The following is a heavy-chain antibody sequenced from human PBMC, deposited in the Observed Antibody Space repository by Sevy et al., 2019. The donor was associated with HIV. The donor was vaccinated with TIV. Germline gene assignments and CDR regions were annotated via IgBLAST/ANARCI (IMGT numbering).Heavy chain of an antibody. D-gene: IGHD6-6*01. Sequence: GGSLRLSCAASGFTFSSYGMHWVRQAPGKGLEWVAVIWYDGSNKYYADSVKGRFTISRDNSKNTLYLQMNSLRAEDTAVYYCARDLFSSSFYFAYWGQGTLVTDSS. CDR2: IWYDGSNK. V-gene: IGHV3-33*01. CDR1: GFTFSSYG. CDR3: ARDLFSSSFYFAY. J-gene: IGHJ4*02.